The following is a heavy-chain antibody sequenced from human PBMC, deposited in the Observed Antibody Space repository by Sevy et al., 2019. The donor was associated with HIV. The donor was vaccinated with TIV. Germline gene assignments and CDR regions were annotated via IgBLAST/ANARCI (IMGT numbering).Heavy chain of an antibody. J-gene: IGHJ4*02. V-gene: IGHV3-48*03. D-gene: IGHD3-9*01. CDR2: ISRSGANI. CDR3: AKSDFEWLFLFDS. CDR1: GFTFETYE. Sequence: GGSLRLSCAASGFTFETYEMNWVRQAPGKGLEWISHISRSGANIYYADSVKGRFTISRDNVKNSVSLQMNNLRAEATAVYYCAKSDFEWLFLFDSWGKGTLVTVS.